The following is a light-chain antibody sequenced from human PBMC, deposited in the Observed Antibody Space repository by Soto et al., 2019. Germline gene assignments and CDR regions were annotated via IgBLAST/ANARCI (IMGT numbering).Light chain of an antibody. CDR3: QQYHNWLMYT. CDR1: QSVSSD. Sequence: PGERATLSCRASQSVSSDLAWYQQKPGQAPRLLIYGASTRATGIPARFSGSGSGTEFTLTISSLQSEDFAVYYCQQYHNWLMYTFGQGTKLEI. J-gene: IGKJ2*01. CDR2: GAS. V-gene: IGKV3-15*01.